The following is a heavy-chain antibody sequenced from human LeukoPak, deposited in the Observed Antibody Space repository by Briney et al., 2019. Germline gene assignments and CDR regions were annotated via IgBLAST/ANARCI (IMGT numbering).Heavy chain of an antibody. CDR3: SRKLGADIGGFDI. CDR2: ISYDGSNK. D-gene: IGHD2-15*01. Sequence: PGRSLRLSYAASGFTFSCYGENWVRQAPGKGLEWVSLISYDGSNKYYADSVKGRFTISRDNSKNTLYVQMNSLRAEDTAVYDCSRKLGADIGGFDIGLQGTMVTVSS. CDR1: GFTFSCYG. J-gene: IGHJ3*02. V-gene: IGHV3-30*03.